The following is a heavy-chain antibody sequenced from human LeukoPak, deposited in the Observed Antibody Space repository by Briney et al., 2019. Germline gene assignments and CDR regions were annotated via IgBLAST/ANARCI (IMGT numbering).Heavy chain of an antibody. CDR1: GFTFRNHG. D-gene: IGHD5-18*01. CDR2: IWSDGINR. Sequence: GGSLRLSCAASGFTFRNHGMHWVRQAPGKGLEWVAIIWSDGINRYYADSVKGRFTISRDGSKDTLFLQMNTLTTEDTALYYCAKDWGGSRYYIDVWGRGTLVTVSS. J-gene: IGHJ6*03. V-gene: IGHV3-30*02. CDR3: AKDWGGSRYYIDV.